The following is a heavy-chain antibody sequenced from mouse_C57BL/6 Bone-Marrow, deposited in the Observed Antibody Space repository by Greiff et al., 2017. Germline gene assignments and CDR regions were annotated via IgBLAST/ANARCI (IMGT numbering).Heavy chain of an antibody. Sequence: EVKVVESGTVLARPGASVKMSCKTSGYTFTSYWMHWVKQRPGQGLEWIGAIYPGNSDTSYNQKFKGKAKLTAVTSASTAYMELSSLTNEDSAVYYCTIYYEYGGAWFAYWGQGTLVTVSA. CDR2: IYPGNSDT. V-gene: IGHV1-5*01. J-gene: IGHJ3*01. D-gene: IGHD2-4*01. CDR1: GYTFTSYW. CDR3: TIYYEYGGAWFAY.